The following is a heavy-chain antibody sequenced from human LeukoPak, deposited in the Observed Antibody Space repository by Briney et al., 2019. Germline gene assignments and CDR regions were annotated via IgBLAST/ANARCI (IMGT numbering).Heavy chain of an antibody. J-gene: IGHJ6*04. Sequence: PGGSLRLSCIASGFAFTNYWMSWVRQAPGKGLEWVANIKEDGSETYYVDSVKGRFTISRDNAKHSLFLQMNSLRVDVNAVEYCVRERSDVVAEYYYNVMDVWDKGTTITVSS. CDR2: IKEDGSET. V-gene: IGHV3-7*03. D-gene: IGHD2-2*01. CDR1: GFAFTNYW. CDR3: VRERSDVVAEYYYNVMDV.